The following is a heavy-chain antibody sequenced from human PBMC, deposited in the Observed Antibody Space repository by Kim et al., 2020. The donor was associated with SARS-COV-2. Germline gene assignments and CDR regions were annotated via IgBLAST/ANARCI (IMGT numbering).Heavy chain of an antibody. Sequence: GGSLRLSCAASGFTFSDYYMSWIRQAPGKGLEWVSYISSSSSYTNYADSVKGRFTISRDNAKNSLYLQMNSLRAEDTAVYYCARDSSSSSWYATSFYYYYYGMDVWGQGTTVTVSS. CDR1: GFTFSDYY. V-gene: IGHV3-11*06. J-gene: IGHJ6*02. CDR2: ISSSSSYT. CDR3: ARDSSSSSWYATSFYYYYYGMDV. D-gene: IGHD6-13*01.